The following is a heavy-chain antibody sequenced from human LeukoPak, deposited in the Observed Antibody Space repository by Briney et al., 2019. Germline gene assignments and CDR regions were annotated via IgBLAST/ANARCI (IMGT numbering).Heavy chain of an antibody. Sequence: SETLSLTCAVYGGSFSGYYWSWIRQPPGKGLEWIGEINHSGSTNYNPSLKSRVTISVDTSKNQFSLKLSSVTAADTAVYYCARKFSGEGSWFDPWGQGTLVTVSS. J-gene: IGHJ5*02. CDR1: GGSFSGYY. CDR2: INHSGST. CDR3: ARKFSGEGSWFDP. V-gene: IGHV4-34*01. D-gene: IGHD1-26*01.